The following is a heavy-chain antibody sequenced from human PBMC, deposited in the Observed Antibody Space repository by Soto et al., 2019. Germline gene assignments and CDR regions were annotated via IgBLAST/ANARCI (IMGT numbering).Heavy chain of an antibody. J-gene: IGHJ6*02. CDR1: GASISSSSYY. V-gene: IGHV4-39*01. CDR3: LDSSGYDGGMDV. CDR2: IYYSGST. Sequence: SETLSLTCTVSGASISSSSYYWGWIRQPPGKGLEWIGSIYYSGSTYYNPSLKSRVTISVDTSKNQFSLKLSSVTAADTAVYYCLDSSGYDGGMDVWGQGTTVTVSS. D-gene: IGHD3-22*01.